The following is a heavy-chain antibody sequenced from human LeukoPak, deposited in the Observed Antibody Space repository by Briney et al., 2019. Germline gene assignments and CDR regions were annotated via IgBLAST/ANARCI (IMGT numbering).Heavy chain of an antibody. CDR3: ARHGYSSNWYVNWFDP. CDR2: IYTSGST. J-gene: IGHJ5*02. Sequence: PSETLSLTCTVSGGSISSYYWSWIRQPAGKGLEWIGRIYTSGSTNYNPSLKSRVTMSVDTSKNQFSLKLSSVTAADTAVYYCARHGYSSNWYVNWFDPWGQGTLVTVSS. D-gene: IGHD6-13*01. CDR1: GGSISSYY. V-gene: IGHV4-4*07.